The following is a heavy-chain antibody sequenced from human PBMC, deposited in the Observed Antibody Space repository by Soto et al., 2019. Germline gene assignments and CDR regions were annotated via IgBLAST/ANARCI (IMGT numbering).Heavy chain of an antibody. CDR3: ARDREYYDSSGYYPSYYDDVIDV. CDR1: GYTFTSYY. J-gene: IGHJ6*02. V-gene: IGHV1-46*01. Sequence: GASVKVSCKASGYTFTSYYMHWVRQAPGQRLEWMGIINPSGGSTSYAQKFQGRVTMTRDTSTSTVYMELSSLRSEDTAVYYCARDREYYDSSGYYPSYYDDVIDVWGRGTTVPVSS. D-gene: IGHD3-22*01. CDR2: INPSGGST.